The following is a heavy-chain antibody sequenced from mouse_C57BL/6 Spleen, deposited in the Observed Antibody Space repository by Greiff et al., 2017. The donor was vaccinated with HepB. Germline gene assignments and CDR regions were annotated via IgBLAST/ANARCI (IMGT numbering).Heavy chain of an antibody. V-gene: IGHV5-17*01. Sequence: EVQVVESGGGLVKPGGSLKLSCAASGFTFSDYGMHWVRQAPEKGLEWVAYISSGSSTIYYADTVKGRFTISRDNAKNTLFLQMTSLRSEDTAMYYCDKASYYYGSSSWFAYWGQGTLVTVSA. D-gene: IGHD1-1*01. CDR1: GFTFSDYG. CDR3: DKASYYYGSSSWFAY. CDR2: ISSGSSTI. J-gene: IGHJ3*01.